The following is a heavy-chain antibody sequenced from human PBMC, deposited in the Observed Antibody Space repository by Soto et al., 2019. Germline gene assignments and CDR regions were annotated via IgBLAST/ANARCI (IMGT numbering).Heavy chain of an antibody. J-gene: IGHJ5*02. CDR3: ARQDFWNGDYGDWFDP. D-gene: IGHD3-3*01. CDR2: IYYSGST. Sequence: SETLSLTCSVSCGPISSRSYYCGCILQPPGKGLEWIGSIYYSGSTYYNPSLKIRVTISVDTSKNQFSLKLRSVTAADTDVYYCARQDFWNGDYGDWFDPWAQGTLVTVSS. V-gene: IGHV4-39*01. CDR1: CGPISSRSYY.